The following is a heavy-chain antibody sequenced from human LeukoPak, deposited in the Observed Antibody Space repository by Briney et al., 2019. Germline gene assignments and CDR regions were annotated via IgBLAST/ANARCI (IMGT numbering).Heavy chain of an antibody. J-gene: IGHJ3*01. D-gene: IGHD4/OR15-4a*01. Sequence: PGGSLRLSCAASGFTFSSYEMNWVRQAPGKGLEWISYISGSGTTIYYADSVKGRFTISRDNAKSSLYLQMNSLRAEDTAVYYCARVGGFANYWGQGQWSPSLQ. CDR2: ISGSGTTI. CDR1: GFTFSSYE. CDR3: ARVGGFANY. V-gene: IGHV3-48*03.